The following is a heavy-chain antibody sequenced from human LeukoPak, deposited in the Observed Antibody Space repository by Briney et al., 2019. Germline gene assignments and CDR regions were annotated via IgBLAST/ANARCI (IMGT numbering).Heavy chain of an antibody. D-gene: IGHD2-21*01. J-gene: IGHJ1*01. CDR3: ARGLSLLGSEEGLPLGY. Sequence: SESLSLTCNVSGGSISNYFWSWIRQPPGGGLEWIGYISYCGSSNYNPSLKGRVTFSVDTSKNQISLRMISVTASDTAVYYCARGLSLLGSEEGLPLGYWGQGSLVTVSS. CDR1: GGSISNYF. V-gene: IGHV4-59*01. CDR2: ISYCGSS.